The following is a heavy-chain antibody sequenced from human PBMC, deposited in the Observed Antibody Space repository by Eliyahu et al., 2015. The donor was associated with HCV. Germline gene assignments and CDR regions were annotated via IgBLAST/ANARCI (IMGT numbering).Heavy chain of an antibody. CDR2: ISSDGSRQ. V-gene: IGHV3-30*18. D-gene: IGHD2-21*01. J-gene: IGHJ4*02. CDR3: AKEIGIADQIDY. Sequence: QMQLVESGGGVVQPGRSLRLSXTASGFPFSAYGMHWVRQAPGKGLQWVAVISSDGSRQYYADSVKGRFTISRDNSQNTLYLLLNNLRPEDTAVFYCAKEIGIADQIDYWGQGTLVTVSS. CDR1: GFPFSAYG.